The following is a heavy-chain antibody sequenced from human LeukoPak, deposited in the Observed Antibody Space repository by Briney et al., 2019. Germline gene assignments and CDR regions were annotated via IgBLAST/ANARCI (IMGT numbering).Heavy chain of an antibody. CDR1: GYTFTSYA. CDR3: ARGGWNDHYSYYYYYYMDV. D-gene: IGHD1-1*01. CDR2: INPNSGGT. V-gene: IGHV1-2*02. Sequence: ASVKVSCKASGYTFTSYAITWVRQAPGQGLEWMGWINPNSGGTNYAQKFQGRVTMTRDTSISTAYMELSRLRSDDTAVYYCARGGWNDHYSYYYYYYMDVWGKGTTVTISS. J-gene: IGHJ6*03.